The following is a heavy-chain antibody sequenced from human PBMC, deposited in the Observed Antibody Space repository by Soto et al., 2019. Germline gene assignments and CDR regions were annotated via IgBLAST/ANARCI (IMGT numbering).Heavy chain of an antibody. Sequence: SETLSLTCAVSGDSIIGIYHWAWIRLSPVRGLEWIASIYHTGTTYYTPSLKSRVTISVDKSKNQFSLKLSSVTAADTAVYYCARENYDFWSGYYTGWFDPWGQGSLVTVSS. D-gene: IGHD3-3*01. CDR2: IYHTGTT. J-gene: IGHJ5*02. CDR1: GDSIIGIYH. V-gene: IGHV4-38-2*02. CDR3: ARENYDFWSGYYTGWFDP.